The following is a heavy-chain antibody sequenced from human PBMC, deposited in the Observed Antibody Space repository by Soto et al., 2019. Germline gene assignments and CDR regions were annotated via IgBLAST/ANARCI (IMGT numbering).Heavy chain of an antibody. CDR3: ARDIGSGYYPDY. D-gene: IGHD3-22*01. J-gene: IGHJ4*02. V-gene: IGHV3-33*08. Sequence: GGSLRLSCVASGFSFSSYSLVWVRQAPGKGLEWVAVIWYDGSNKYYADSVKGRFTISRDNSKNTLYLQMNSLRAEDTAVYYCARDIGSGYYPDYWGQGTLVTVSS. CDR1: GFSFSSYS. CDR2: IWYDGSNK.